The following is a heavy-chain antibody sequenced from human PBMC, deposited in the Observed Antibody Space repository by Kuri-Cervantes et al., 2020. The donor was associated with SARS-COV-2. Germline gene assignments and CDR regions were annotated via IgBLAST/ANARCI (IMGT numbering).Heavy chain of an antibody. CDR3: AKPAAAPDY. V-gene: IGHV3-9*01. CDR2: ISWNSGSI. CDR1: GFTFDDYA. J-gene: IGHJ4*02. Sequence: SLKISCAASGFTFDDYAMHWVRQAPGKGLEWVSGISWNSGSIGYADSVKGRFTISRDNAKNSLYLQMNSLRAEDTAVYYCAKPAAAPDYWGQGTLVTVSS. D-gene: IGHD6-13*01.